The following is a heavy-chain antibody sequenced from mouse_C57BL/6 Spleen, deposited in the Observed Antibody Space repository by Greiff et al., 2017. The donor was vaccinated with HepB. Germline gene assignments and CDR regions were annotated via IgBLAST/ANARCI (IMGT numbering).Heavy chain of an antibody. CDR1: GYTFTGYW. Sequence: VKLMESGAELMKPGASVKLSCKATGYTFTGYWIEWVKQRPGHGLEWIGEILPGSGSTNYNEKCKGKATFTADTSSNTAYMQLSSLTTEDSAIYYCARTKDYGSSYLYYFDYWGQGTTLTVSS. D-gene: IGHD1-1*01. CDR3: ARTKDYGSSYLYYFDY. CDR2: ILPGSGST. V-gene: IGHV1-9*01. J-gene: IGHJ2*01.